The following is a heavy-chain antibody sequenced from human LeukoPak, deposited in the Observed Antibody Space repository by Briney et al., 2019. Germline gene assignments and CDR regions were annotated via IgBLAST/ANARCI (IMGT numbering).Heavy chain of an antibody. CDR2: ISYDGSNK. CDR3: ARDGSGYYSTNFDY. Sequence: GGSLRLSCAASGFTFSSYAMHWVRQAPGKGLEWVAVISYDGSNKYYADSVKGRFTISRDNSKNTLYLQMNSLRAEDTAVYYCARDGSGYYSTNFDYWGQGILVTVSS. J-gene: IGHJ4*02. D-gene: IGHD3-22*01. V-gene: IGHV3-30-3*01. CDR1: GFTFSSYA.